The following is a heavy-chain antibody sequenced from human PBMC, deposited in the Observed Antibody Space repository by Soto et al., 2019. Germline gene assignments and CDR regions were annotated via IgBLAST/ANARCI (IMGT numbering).Heavy chain of an antibody. Sequence: QLQLQESGSGLVKPSQTLSLTCAVSGGSISSGGYSWSWIRQPPGKGLEWIGYIYHSGTTYYNPSLKSRVTRSVDRSKNQFSLKLSSVTAADTAVYYCARAHYGDYGYGMEVWGQGTTVTVSS. D-gene: IGHD4-17*01. CDR3: ARAHYGDYGYGMEV. V-gene: IGHV4-30-2*01. CDR2: IYHSGTT. J-gene: IGHJ6*02. CDR1: GGSISSGGYS.